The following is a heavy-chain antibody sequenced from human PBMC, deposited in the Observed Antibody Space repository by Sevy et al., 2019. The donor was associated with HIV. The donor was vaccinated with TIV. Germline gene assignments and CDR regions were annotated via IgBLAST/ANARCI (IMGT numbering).Heavy chain of an antibody. CDR3: ARDAFSGSYYLPNYYYYYGMDV. V-gene: IGHV3-21*01. D-gene: IGHD1-26*01. Sequence: RGSLRLSCAASGFNFSSYSMNWVRQAPGKGLEWVSSISSSSSYIYYADSVKGRFTISRDNAKNSLYLQMNSLRAEDTAVYYCARDAFSGSYYLPNYYYYYGMDVWGQGTTVTVSS. CDR1: GFNFSSYS. J-gene: IGHJ6*02. CDR2: ISSSSSYI.